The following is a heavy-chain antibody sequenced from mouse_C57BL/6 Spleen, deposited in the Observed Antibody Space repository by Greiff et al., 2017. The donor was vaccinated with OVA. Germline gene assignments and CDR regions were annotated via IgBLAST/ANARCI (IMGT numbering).Heavy chain of an antibody. J-gene: IGHJ1*03. CDR1: GYTFTDYY. Sequence: VKLQESGAELVRPGASVKLSCKASGYTFTDYYINWVKQRPGQGLEWIARIYPGSGNTYYNEKFKGKATLTAEKSSSTAYMQLSSLTSEDSAVYFCARSGFDGYYWYFDVWGTGTTVTVSS. CDR2: IYPGSGNT. D-gene: IGHD2-3*01. CDR3: ARSGFDGYYWYFDV. V-gene: IGHV1-76*01.